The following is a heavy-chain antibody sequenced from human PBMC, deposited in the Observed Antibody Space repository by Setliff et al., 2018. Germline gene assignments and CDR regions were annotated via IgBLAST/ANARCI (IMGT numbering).Heavy chain of an antibody. J-gene: IGHJ6*03. V-gene: IGHV3-49*04. CDR1: GFTFGDSA. Sequence: PGGSLRLSCTASGFTFGDSAMSWVRQAPGNGLEWVGFIRSKAYGGTTEYAASVKGRFTISRDDSKSIAYLQMNSLKTEDTAVYYCTREASVDFWSGYPYYYYMDVWGKGTTVTRLL. D-gene: IGHD3-3*01. CDR2: IRSKAYGGTT. CDR3: TREASVDFWSGYPYYYYMDV.